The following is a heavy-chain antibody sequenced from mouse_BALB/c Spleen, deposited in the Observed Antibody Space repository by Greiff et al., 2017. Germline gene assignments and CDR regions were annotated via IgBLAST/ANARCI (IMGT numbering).Heavy chain of an antibody. CDR3: TWDYGNYGGAMDY. Sequence: EVQLQQSGTVLARPGASVKMSCKASGYTFTSYWMHWVKQRPGQGLEWIGAIYPGNSDTSYNQKFKGKAKLTAVTSTSTAYMELSSLTKEDSAVYYCTWDYGNYGGAMDYWGQGTSVTVSS. D-gene: IGHD2-1*01. J-gene: IGHJ4*01. CDR1: GYTFTSYW. CDR2: IYPGNSDT. V-gene: IGHV1-5*01.